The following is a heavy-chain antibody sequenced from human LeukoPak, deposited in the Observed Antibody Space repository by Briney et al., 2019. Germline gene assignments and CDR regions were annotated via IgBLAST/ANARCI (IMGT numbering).Heavy chain of an antibody. CDR1: GGSINSYY. D-gene: IGHD2-15*01. Sequence: SETLSLTCTVSGGSINSYYWSWIRQPLGKGLEWIGYIYYSGSTNYNPSLKSRVTISVDTSKNQFSLKLSSVTAADTAVYYCAREKVVVVAATDYYYMDVWGKGTTVTVSS. V-gene: IGHV4-59*01. J-gene: IGHJ6*03. CDR2: IYYSGST. CDR3: AREKVVVVAATDYYYMDV.